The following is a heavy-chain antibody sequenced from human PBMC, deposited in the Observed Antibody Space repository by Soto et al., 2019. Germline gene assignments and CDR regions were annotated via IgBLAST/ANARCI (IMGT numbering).Heavy chain of an antibody. D-gene: IGHD6-6*01. J-gene: IGHJ6*02. V-gene: IGHV3-33*01. CDR3: VRRGPSGSGMDV. CDR1: GFTFSDYG. CDR2: IWYDGSSK. Sequence: PGGSLRLSCEASGFTFSDYGMHWVRQAPGKGLEWVAIIWYDGSSKYYADSVKGRFTISRDNSENTLSLQMNSLRVEDTAVYFAVRRGPSGSGMDVWGQGTVVTVSS.